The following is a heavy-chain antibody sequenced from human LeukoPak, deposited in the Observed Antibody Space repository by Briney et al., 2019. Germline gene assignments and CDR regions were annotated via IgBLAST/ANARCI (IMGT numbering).Heavy chain of an antibody. D-gene: IGHD2-8*01. J-gene: IGHJ3*02. CDR2: ISFGGDDT. CDR1: GFTFSNYA. CDR3: AKDAMSINGIWHAFDI. Sequence: GGSLRLSCAASGFTFSNYAMNWVRQAPGKGLEWVSSISFGGDDTYYTDSVKGRFTISRDNSKSTLLLQMNSLRAEDTAVYYCAKDAMSINGIWHAFDIWGQGTMITVSS. V-gene: IGHV3-23*01.